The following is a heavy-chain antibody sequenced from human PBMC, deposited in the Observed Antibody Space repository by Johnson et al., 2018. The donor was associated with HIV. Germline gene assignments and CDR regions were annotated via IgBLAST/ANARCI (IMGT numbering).Heavy chain of an antibody. J-gene: IGHJ3*02. CDR3: ARVRWLQLGAFDI. V-gene: IGHV3-11*01. D-gene: IGHD5-24*01. CDR1: GFTFSDHY. CDR2: ISSSGSTK. Sequence: QVQLVESGGGLVKPGGSLRLSCAASGFTFSDHYMSWIRQAPGKGLEWVSYISSSGSTKYYTDSLKGRLTISRDNAKNSLYLQMNSLRAEETAVYYCARVRWLQLGAFDIGGQGTMVTVSS.